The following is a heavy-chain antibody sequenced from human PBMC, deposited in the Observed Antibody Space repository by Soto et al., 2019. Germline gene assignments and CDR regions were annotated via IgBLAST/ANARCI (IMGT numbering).Heavy chain of an antibody. CDR2: INPSGGYT. CDR3: ARGGGIVVVTALDY. Sequence: ASVKVSCKASGYTFTSYYMNWVRQAPGQGLEWLGIINPSGGYTTYAQGFLGRVTMTSDTSTSTVHMELGSLTSEDTAVYYCARGGGIVVVTALDYWGQGTLVTVSS. CDR1: GYTFTSYY. V-gene: IGHV1-46*03. D-gene: IGHD2-21*02. J-gene: IGHJ4*02.